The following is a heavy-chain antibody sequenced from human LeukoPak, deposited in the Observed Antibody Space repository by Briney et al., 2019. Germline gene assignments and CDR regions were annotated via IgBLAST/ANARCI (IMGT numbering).Heavy chain of an antibody. D-gene: IGHD2/OR15-2a*01. CDR2: INPNRGVT. CDR3: TIFGYCNTSSCLGDH. Sequence: GASVKVSCKAFGYTFKGFDMHWVRQAPGQGLEWMGWINPNRGVTNFAQKFQGRVSMTRDTSINTAYMDLASLRSDDTAVYYCTIFGYCNTSSCLGDHWGQGPMVTVSS. V-gene: IGHV1-2*02. CDR1: GYTFKGFD. J-gene: IGHJ4*02.